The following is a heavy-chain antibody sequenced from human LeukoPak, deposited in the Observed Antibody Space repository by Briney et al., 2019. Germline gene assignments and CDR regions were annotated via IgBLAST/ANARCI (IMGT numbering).Heavy chain of an antibody. CDR2: INPNSGGT. Sequence: ASVKVSCKASGYTFTGYYMHWVRQAPGQGLEWMGWINPNSGGTNYAQKFQGRVTMTRDTSISTAYMELGRLRSDDTAVYYCARDLGSGSDAFDIWGQGTMVTVSS. V-gene: IGHV1-2*02. D-gene: IGHD1-26*01. CDR3: ARDLGSGSDAFDI. J-gene: IGHJ3*02. CDR1: GYTFTGYY.